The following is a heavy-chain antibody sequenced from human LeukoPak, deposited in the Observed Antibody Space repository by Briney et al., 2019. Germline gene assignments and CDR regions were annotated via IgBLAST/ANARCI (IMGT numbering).Heavy chain of an antibody. J-gene: IGHJ4*02. CDR3: ARVSGRGYDFDY. CDR2: IIPIFGTA. Sequence: ASVKVSCKASGGTFSSYAISWVRQAPGQGLEWMGGIIPIFGTANYAQKFQGRVTITADKSTSTAYMELSSLRSEDTAVYYCARVSGRGYDFDYWGQGTLVTVSS. CDR1: GGTFSSYA. D-gene: IGHD5-12*01. V-gene: IGHV1-69*06.